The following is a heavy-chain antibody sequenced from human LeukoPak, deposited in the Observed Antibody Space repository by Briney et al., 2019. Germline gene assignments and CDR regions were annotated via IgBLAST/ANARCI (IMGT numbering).Heavy chain of an antibody. CDR3: ASHGTRAIAMGFDP. CDR1: GGSIRSSSYY. CDR2: IYYSGSA. J-gene: IGHJ5*02. Sequence: SETLSLTCTVSGGSIRSSSYYWGWIRQPPGRGLEWIGSIYYSGSAHYNPSLKSRVTISVDTSKNQFSLKLSSVTAADTAVYYCASHGTRAIAMGFDPWGQGTLVTVSS. D-gene: IGHD5-24*01. V-gene: IGHV4-39*01.